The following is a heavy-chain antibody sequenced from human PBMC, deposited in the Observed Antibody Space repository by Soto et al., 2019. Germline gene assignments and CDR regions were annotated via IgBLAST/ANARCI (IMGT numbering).Heavy chain of an antibody. Sequence: QVQLVQSGAEVKKPGSSLKFSGKASGGTFSSYFINWVRQAPGQGLEWMGEIIPIFGTANYAQKFKGRVTITADESTSTAYMELSSLRSEDTAVYYCARDGGRHSGGIDYWGQGTLVTVSS. D-gene: IGHD1-26*01. J-gene: IGHJ4*02. CDR1: GGTFSSYF. CDR2: IIPIFGTA. CDR3: ARDGGRHSGGIDY. V-gene: IGHV1-69*01.